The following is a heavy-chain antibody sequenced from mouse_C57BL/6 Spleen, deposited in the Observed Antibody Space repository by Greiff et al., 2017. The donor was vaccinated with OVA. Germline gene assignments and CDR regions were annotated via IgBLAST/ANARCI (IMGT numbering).Heavy chain of an antibody. CDR2: IYPRSGNT. Sequence: LEESGAELARPGASVKLSCKASGYTFTSYGISWVKQRTGQGLEWIGEIYPRSGNTYYNEKFKGKATLTADKSSSTAYMELRSLTSEDSAVYFCARSGDWYFDVWGTGTTVTVSS. V-gene: IGHV1-81*01. CDR3: ARSGDWYFDV. J-gene: IGHJ1*03. D-gene: IGHD3-1*01. CDR1: GYTFTSYG.